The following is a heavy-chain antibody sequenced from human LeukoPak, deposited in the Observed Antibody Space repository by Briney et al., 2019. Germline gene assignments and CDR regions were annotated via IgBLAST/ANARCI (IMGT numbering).Heavy chain of an antibody. Sequence: GFLRLSCAASGFTFSSYAMSWVRQAPGKGLEWVSAISGSGGSTYYADSVKGRFTISRDNSKNTLYLQMNSLRAEDTAVYYCANSYGDYVRGYYFDYWGQGTLVTVSS. CDR3: ANSYGDYVRGYYFDY. CDR2: ISGSGGST. D-gene: IGHD4-17*01. V-gene: IGHV3-23*01. CDR1: GFTFSSYA. J-gene: IGHJ4*02.